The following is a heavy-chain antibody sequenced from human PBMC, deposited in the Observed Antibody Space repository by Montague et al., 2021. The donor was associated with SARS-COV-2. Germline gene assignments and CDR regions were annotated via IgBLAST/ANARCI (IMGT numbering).Heavy chain of an antibody. CDR2: XXWDDDK. CDR1: GFSLSTSGMC. CDR3: AREIAGATVLDY. V-gene: IGHV2-70*11. Sequence: PALVKPTQTLTLTCTFSGFSLSTSGMCVSWIRQPPGKALEWLARXXWDDDKYYSTSLKTRLTISKDTSKNQVVLTMTNMDPVDTATYYCAREIAGATVLDYGGQGTLVTVSS. D-gene: IGHD1-26*01. J-gene: IGHJ4*02.